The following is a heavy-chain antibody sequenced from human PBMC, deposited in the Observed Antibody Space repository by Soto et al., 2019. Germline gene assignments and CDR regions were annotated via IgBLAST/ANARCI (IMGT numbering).Heavy chain of an antibody. CDR2: ISYDGSNK. Sequence: GGSLRLSCAASGFTFSSYGMHWVRQAPGKGLEWVAVISYDGSNKYYADSVKGRFTISRDNSKNTLYLQMNSLRAEDTAVYYCAKDSRNDYDFWSGYFPSWFDPWGQGTLVTVSS. CDR1: GFTFSSYG. D-gene: IGHD3-3*01. J-gene: IGHJ5*02. V-gene: IGHV3-30*18. CDR3: AKDSRNDYDFWSGYFPSWFDP.